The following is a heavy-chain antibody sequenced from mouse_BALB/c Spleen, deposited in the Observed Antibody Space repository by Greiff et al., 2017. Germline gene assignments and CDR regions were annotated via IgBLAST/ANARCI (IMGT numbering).Heavy chain of an antibody. Sequence: DVKLVESGGGLVKPGGSLKLSCAASGFTFSSYAMSWVRQTPEKRLEWVASISSGGSTYYPDSVKGRFTISRDNARNILYLQMSSLRSEDTAMYYGARVYGYDAMDYWGQGTSVTVSA. CDR1: GFTFSSYA. CDR2: ISSGGST. CDR3: ARVYGYDAMDY. D-gene: IGHD1-2*01. J-gene: IGHJ4*01. V-gene: IGHV5-6-5*01.